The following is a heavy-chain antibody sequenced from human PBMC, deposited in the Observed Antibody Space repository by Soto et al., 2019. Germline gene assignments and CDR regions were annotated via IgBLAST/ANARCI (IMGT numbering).Heavy chain of an antibody. D-gene: IGHD3-16*01. CDR2: IKSKAHGGTT. V-gene: IGHV3-15*01. Sequence: EVQLVESGGDLVKPGGSLRLSCAASGSTFSNAWMSWVRQAPGGGLEWVARIKSKAHGGTTDYAAPVEGRFTISRDDSKNILYLQMNSLKSEDTAMYYCSTYDYIWGGDIYRWAYWGQGTLVTVSS. CDR3: STYDYIWGGDIYRWAY. J-gene: IGHJ4*02. CDR1: GSTFSNAW.